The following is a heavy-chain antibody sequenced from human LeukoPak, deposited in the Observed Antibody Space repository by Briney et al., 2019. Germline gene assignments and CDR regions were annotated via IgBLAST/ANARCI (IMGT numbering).Heavy chain of an antibody. Sequence: GSLRLSCAASGFTFSDYYMSWTRQPPGKGLEWIGNIYYSGSTYYNPSLTSRVTISVDTSKNQFSLKLSSVTAADTAVYYCARVSRSGSYFGAFEIWGQGTMVTVSS. J-gene: IGHJ3*02. D-gene: IGHD1-26*01. CDR2: IYYSGST. V-gene: IGHV4-38-2*01. CDR3: ARVSRSGSYFGAFEI. CDR1: GFTFSDYY.